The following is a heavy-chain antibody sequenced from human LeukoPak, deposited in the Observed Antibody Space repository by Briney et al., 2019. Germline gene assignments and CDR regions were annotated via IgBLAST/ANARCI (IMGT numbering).Heavy chain of an antibody. CDR1: GGSISSGSYY. Sequence: SETLSLTCTVSGGSISSGSYYWRWIRQPAGKGLEWIGRIYTSGSTNYNPSLKSRVTISVDTSKNQFSLKLSSVTAADTAVYYCARGSGYSYGPGAFDIWGQGTMVTVSS. CDR3: ARGSGYSYGPGAFDI. CDR2: IYTSGST. J-gene: IGHJ3*02. D-gene: IGHD5-18*01. V-gene: IGHV4-61*02.